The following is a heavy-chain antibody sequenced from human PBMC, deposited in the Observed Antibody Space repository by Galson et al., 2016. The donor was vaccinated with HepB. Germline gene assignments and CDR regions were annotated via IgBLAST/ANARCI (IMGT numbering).Heavy chain of an antibody. CDR2: ISNSGDST. Sequence: SLRLSCAASGLTFSTYAMSWVRQAPGKGLEWVSVISNSGDSTYYADSVKGRFTISRDNSKNTLYLQMNGLRAADTAVYYCAIPDYGGAHFYYEMDVWGQGTPVTVSS. D-gene: IGHD4-17*01. J-gene: IGHJ6*02. CDR1: GLTFSTYA. CDR3: AIPDYGGAHFYYEMDV. V-gene: IGHV3-23*01.